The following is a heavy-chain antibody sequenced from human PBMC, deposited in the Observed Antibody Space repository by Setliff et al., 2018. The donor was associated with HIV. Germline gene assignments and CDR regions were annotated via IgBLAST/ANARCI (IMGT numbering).Heavy chain of an antibody. Sequence: GASVKVSCKASGYSFINYGINWVRQAPGQGLEWMGWISTYSDETNYAQNFLGRVTMTIDTSTSRAYMELRSLRSDDTAVYFCARLGSGWSDSYYYAMDIWGQGTTVTVSS. V-gene: IGHV1-18*01. J-gene: IGHJ6*02. CDR1: GYSFINYG. D-gene: IGHD6-19*01. CDR2: ISTYSDET. CDR3: ARLGSGWSDSYYYAMDI.